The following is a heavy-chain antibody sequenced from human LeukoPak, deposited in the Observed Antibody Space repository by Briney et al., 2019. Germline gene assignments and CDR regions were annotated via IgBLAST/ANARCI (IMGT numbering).Heavy chain of an antibody. D-gene: IGHD4-23*01. V-gene: IGHV3-74*01. CDR2: INSDGSST. CDR1: GFTFSSYW. Sequence: GGSLRLSCAPSGFTFSSYWMHWVRQAPGKGLVWVSRINSDGSSTSYADSVKGRFTISRDNAKNTLYLQMNNLRAEDTAVYYCSSGNSHAFDIWGQGTMVTVSS. CDR3: SSGNSHAFDI. J-gene: IGHJ3*02.